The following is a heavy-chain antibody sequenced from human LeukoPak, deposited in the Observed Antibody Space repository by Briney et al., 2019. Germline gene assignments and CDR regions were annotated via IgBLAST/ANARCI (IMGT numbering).Heavy chain of an antibody. D-gene: IGHD2-2*01. CDR2: ISGSGGST. Sequence: GGSLRLSCAASGFTFSSYAMSWVRQAPGKGLEWVSAISGSGGSTYYADSVKGRFTISRDNSKSTLYLQMNSLRAEDTAVYYCAKTGGKVVPAASDYWGQGTLVTVSS. CDR3: AKTGGKVVPAASDY. CDR1: GFTFSSYA. V-gene: IGHV3-23*01. J-gene: IGHJ4*02.